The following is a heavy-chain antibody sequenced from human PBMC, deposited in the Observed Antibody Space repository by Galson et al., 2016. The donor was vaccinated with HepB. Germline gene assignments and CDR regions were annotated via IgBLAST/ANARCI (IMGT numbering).Heavy chain of an antibody. CDR3: ARHAISGTWYMDV. Sequence: QSGAEVKKPGESLKISCKASGYTFAISWITWVRQLPGRGLEWMGIICPGDSDTRYSPSFRGQVTISVDKSISTAYLEWSSLKASDTAIYYCARHAISGTWYMDVWGNGTAVTVSS. V-gene: IGHV5-51*01. CDR1: GYTFAISW. J-gene: IGHJ6*03. CDR2: ICPGDSDT.